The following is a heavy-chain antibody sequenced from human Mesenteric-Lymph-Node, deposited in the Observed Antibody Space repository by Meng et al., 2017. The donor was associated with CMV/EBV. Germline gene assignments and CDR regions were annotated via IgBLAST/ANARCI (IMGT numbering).Heavy chain of an antibody. J-gene: IGHJ4*02. D-gene: IGHD6-13*01. CDR2: IRYDGSST. CDR1: GFTFSTHG. V-gene: IGHV3-30*02. Sequence: GGSLRLSCTVSGFTFSTHGMHWVRQAPGQGLEWVAFIRYDGSSTYYGDSARGRFTISRDNFKNTLYLQMNSLRAEDTAVYYCAKGGYSSSWYVDYWGQGTLVTVSS. CDR3: AKGGYSSSWYVDY.